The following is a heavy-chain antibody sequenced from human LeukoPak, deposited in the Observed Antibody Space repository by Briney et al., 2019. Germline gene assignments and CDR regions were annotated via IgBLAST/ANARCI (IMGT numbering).Heavy chain of an antibody. CDR1: GYTFTSYG. D-gene: IGHD4-23*01. CDR3: ARDHAAGWELPLNWFDP. J-gene: IGHJ5*02. CDR2: ISAYNGNT. Sequence: ASVKVSCKASGYTFTSYGISWVRQAPGQGLEWMGWISAYNGNTNYAQKLQGRVTMTTDTSTSTAYMELRSLRSDDTAVYYCARDHAAGWELPLNWFDPWGRGTLVTVSS. V-gene: IGHV1-18*01.